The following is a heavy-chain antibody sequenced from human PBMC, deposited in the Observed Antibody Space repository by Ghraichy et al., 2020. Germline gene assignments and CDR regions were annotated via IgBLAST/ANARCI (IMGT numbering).Heavy chain of an antibody. D-gene: IGHD7-27*01. V-gene: IGHV3-7*01. CDR2: IKEDGSDK. CDR3: AGDPAWGPSPDY. Sequence: GGSLRLSCAASGFIFRSYWMSWVRQAPGKGLEWVACIKEDGSDKYYVDPVKGRFTISRDNAKNLLFLQMNSLRDEDTAVYYCAGDPAWGPSPDYWGQGTLVTVSS. CDR1: GFIFRSYW. J-gene: IGHJ4*02.